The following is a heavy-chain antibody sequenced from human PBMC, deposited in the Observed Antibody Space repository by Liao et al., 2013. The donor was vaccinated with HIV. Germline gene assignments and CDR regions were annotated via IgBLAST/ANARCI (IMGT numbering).Heavy chain of an antibody. Sequence: QVQLQESGPGLVKPSETLSLTCTVSGGSISSYYWSWIRQPPGKGLEWIGYIYYSGSTKYNPSLKSRVTISVDTSKNRFSLKVRSVTAADTAMYYCARDYDSSGSFDFWGQGTLVTVSS. CDR2: IYYSGST. J-gene: IGHJ4*02. CDR1: GGSISSYY. V-gene: IGHV4-59*12. CDR3: ARDYDSSGSFDF. D-gene: IGHD3-22*01.